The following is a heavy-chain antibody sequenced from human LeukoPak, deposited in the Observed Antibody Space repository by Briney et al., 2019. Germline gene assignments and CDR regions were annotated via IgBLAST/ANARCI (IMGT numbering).Heavy chain of an antibody. V-gene: IGHV3-53*01. CDR1: GFTFSDNY. D-gene: IGHD2-2*01. CDR3: ASRYCPSSDCYEGRTLFDP. CDR2: IHSGGNT. J-gene: IGHJ5*02. Sequence: PGGSLRLSCAASGFTFSDNYMGWVRQAPGKGLEWVSIIHSGGNTYYPDSVKGRFTISRDTSMNSLFLQMNSLRAEHTAVYYCASRYCPSSDCYEGRTLFDPWGQGTLVTVSS.